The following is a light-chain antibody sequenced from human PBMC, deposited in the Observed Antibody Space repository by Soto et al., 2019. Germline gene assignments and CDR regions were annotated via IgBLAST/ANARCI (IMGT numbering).Light chain of an antibody. J-gene: IGKJ2*01. Sequence: EIVLTQSPDTLSLSPGEGATLSCRASQSVGSYLAWYQQKPGQAPRLLIYASSNRATGIPARFSGSGSGIDFTLTISSLEPEDFAVYYCQQRSNWYTFGQGTKQEIK. CDR1: QSVGSY. CDR3: QQRSNWYT. CDR2: ASS. V-gene: IGKV3-11*01.